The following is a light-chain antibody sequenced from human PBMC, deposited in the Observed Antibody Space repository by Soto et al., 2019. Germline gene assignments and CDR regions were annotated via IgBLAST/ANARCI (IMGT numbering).Light chain of an antibody. CDR2: DVS. V-gene: IGLV2-14*01. Sequence: SALTHAASGSGSHGDSSTISCTETSSDIGGYKYVSWYQQHPGKAPKLMIYDVSNRPSGVSNRFSGSKSGNTATLTISGLQGEDEAEYYCSSYTGGSTYVFGTGTKVTVL. CDR3: SSYTGGSTYV. CDR1: SSDIGGYKY. J-gene: IGLJ1*01.